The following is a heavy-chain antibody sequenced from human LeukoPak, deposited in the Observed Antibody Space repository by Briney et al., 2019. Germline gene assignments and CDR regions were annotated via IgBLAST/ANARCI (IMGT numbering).Heavy chain of an antibody. CDR2: INHSGNT. CDR1: GGSFSGYY. V-gene: IGHV4-34*01. D-gene: IGHD3-22*01. CDR3: ARGPSEMIVVVTTFDY. Sequence: KPSETLSLTCAVYGGSFSGYYWSWIRQPPGKGLEWIGEINHSGNTNYNPSLKSRVTISVDTSKNQFSLKLSSVTAADTAVYYCARGPSEMIVVVTTFDYWGQGTLVTVSS. J-gene: IGHJ4*02.